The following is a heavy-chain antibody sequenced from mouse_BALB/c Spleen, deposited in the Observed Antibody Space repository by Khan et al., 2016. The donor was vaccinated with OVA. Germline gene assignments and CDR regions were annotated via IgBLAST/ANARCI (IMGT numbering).Heavy chain of an antibody. D-gene: IGHD2-4*01. Sequence: VQLQESGPDLVEPGSSVRISCKASGYTFTTYYIHWVKQRPGQGLDWIGWIYPGNVNTKYNEKFKGKATLTADKSSSTAYMQLGSLTSEDSAVXFCASDDYFVGDAMDYWGQGSSVTVSS. CDR3: ASDDYFVGDAMDY. V-gene: IGHV1S56*01. CDR2: IYPGNVNT. CDR1: GYTFTTYY. J-gene: IGHJ4*01.